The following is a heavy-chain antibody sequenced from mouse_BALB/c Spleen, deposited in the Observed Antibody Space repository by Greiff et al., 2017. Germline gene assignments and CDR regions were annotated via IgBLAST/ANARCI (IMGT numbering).Heavy chain of an antibody. CDR2: ISYSGST. D-gene: IGHD2-4*01. J-gene: IGHJ4*01. CDR1: GYSITSDYA. V-gene: IGHV3-2*02. Sequence: ESGPGLVKPSQSLSLTCTVTGYSITSDYAWYWIRQFPGNILEWMGYISYSGSTSYNPSLKSRISITRDTSKNQFFLQLNSVTTEDTATYYCAREFYDYGVIGYAMDYWGQGTSVTVSS. CDR3: AREFYDYGVIGYAMDY.